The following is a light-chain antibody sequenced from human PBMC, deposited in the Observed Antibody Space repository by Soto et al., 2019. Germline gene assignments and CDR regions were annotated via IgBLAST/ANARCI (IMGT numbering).Light chain of an antibody. CDR2: DAS. CDR3: QQRSNWPVT. Sequence: EIVLTQSPATLSLSPGERATLSCRASQSVRTYLAWYQQKPGQAPRLLIYDASNRAAGIPARFSGSGSGTDFTLTISSLEPEDFAVYYWQQRSNWPVTFGQGT. J-gene: IGKJ1*01. CDR1: QSVRTY. V-gene: IGKV3-11*01.